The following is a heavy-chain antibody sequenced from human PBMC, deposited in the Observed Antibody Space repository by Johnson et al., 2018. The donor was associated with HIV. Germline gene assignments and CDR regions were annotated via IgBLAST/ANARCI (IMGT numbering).Heavy chain of an antibody. V-gene: IGHV3-74*01. CDR2: MNADGKST. D-gene: IGHD6-13*01. Sequence: VQLVESGGGVVQPGRSLRLSCAASGFTFSSYAMHWVRQAPGKGLVWVSRMNADGKSTTYAESAEGRVTIASDNAKNTLYLQMNSLRAEDTAVYYCAREQELIGECAFDIWGQGTMVTVSS. CDR1: GFTFSSYA. CDR3: AREQELIGECAFDI. J-gene: IGHJ3*02.